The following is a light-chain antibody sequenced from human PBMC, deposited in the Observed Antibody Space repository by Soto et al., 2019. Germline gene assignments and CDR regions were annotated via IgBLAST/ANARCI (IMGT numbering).Light chain of an antibody. CDR3: QQTYSNFVS. CDR2: DAS. V-gene: IGKV1-39*01. J-gene: IGKJ4*01. CDR1: QTISTY. Sequence: DIQMTQSPSSLSGSVGDRVTISCGSSQTISTYLQWFHQKPGKAPNLLIYDASSLQTGVPSRFSGSGSGTDFTLTISSLQPEDFGTYYCQQTYSNFVSFGGGTRVEMK.